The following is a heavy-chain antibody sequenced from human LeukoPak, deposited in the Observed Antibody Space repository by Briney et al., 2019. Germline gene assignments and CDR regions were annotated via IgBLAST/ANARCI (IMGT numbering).Heavy chain of an antibody. V-gene: IGHV1-2*02. CDR3: ARVSGIAARRWFDP. CDR2: INPNSGGT. Sequence: ASVKVSCKASGYTFTSYGISWVRQAPGQGLEWMGWINPNSGGTNYAQKFQGRVTMTRDTSISTAYMELSRLRSDDTAVYYCARVSGIAARRWFDPWGQGTLVTVSS. CDR1: GYTFTSYG. D-gene: IGHD6-6*01. J-gene: IGHJ5*02.